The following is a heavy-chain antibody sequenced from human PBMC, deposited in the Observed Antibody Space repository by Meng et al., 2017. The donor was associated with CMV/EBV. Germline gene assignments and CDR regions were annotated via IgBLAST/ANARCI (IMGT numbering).Heavy chain of an antibody. CDR2: ISYDGSNK. V-gene: IGHV3-30*04. Sequence: GESLKISCAASGFTFSSYAMHWVRQAPGKGLEWVAVISYDGSNKYCADSVKGRFTISRDNSKNTLYLQMNSLRAEDTAVYYCARDLGITIFGVVIDYYYGMDVWGQGTTVTVSS. J-gene: IGHJ6*02. D-gene: IGHD3-3*01. CDR1: GFTFSSYA. CDR3: ARDLGITIFGVVIDYYYGMDV.